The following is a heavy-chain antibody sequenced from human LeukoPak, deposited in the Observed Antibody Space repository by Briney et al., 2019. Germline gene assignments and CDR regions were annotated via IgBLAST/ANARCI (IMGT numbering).Heavy chain of an antibody. Sequence: GGSLRLSCAASGFIFNNYWMHWVRQAPGKGLVWVSRINSDGSSRNYADSVKGRFTISRDNTKNTLYLQMNSLRAEDTAVYYCASASSHRIAAGGDYWGQGTLVTVSS. V-gene: IGHV3-74*01. D-gene: IGHD6-13*01. CDR2: INSDGSSR. J-gene: IGHJ4*02. CDR1: GFIFNNYW. CDR3: ASASSHRIAAGGDY.